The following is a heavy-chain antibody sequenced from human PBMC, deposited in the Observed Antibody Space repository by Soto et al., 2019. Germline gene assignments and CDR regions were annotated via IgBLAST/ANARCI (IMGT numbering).Heavy chain of an antibody. Sequence: GASVKVSCKASGYTLTSYDINWVRQATGQGLEWMGWMNPNSGNTGYAQKFQGRVTMTRNTSISTAYMELSSLRSEDTAVYYCARGPIIAARHQGNWYFDLWGRGTLVTVSS. CDR1: GYTLTSYD. CDR2: MNPNSGNT. D-gene: IGHD6-6*01. J-gene: IGHJ2*01. V-gene: IGHV1-8*01. CDR3: ARGPIIAARHQGNWYFDL.